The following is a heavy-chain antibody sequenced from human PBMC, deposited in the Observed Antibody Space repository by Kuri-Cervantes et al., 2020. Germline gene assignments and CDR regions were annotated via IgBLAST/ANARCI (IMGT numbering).Heavy chain of an antibody. Sequence: LSLTCAASGFTFSNAWMSWVRQAPGKGLEWLAYISNGGGSALYYADSVKGRFTISRDNGKNSLHLQVDSLTAEDTAVYYCVASSVIAPFYWGQGTPVTVSS. CDR2: ISNGGGSAL. CDR3: VASSVIAPFY. V-gene: IGHV3-11*01. CDR1: GFTFSNAW. J-gene: IGHJ4*02. D-gene: IGHD2/OR15-2a*01.